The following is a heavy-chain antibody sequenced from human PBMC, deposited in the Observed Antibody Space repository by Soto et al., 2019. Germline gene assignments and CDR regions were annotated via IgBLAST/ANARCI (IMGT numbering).Heavy chain of an antibody. Sequence: ASVKVSCKASGYTFTSYAISWVRQAPGQGLEWMGWINPNNGNTNYAQKFQGWVTMTRDTSISTAYMELRSLRSDDKAVYYCARSIDPWGQGTLVTVSS. CDR1: GYTFTSYA. CDR2: INPNNGNT. V-gene: IGHV1-18*01. CDR3: ARSIDP. J-gene: IGHJ5*02.